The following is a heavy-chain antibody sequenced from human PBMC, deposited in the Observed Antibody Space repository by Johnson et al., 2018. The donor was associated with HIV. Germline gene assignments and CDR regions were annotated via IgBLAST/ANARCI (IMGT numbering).Heavy chain of an antibody. J-gene: IGHJ3*02. CDR2: IYTGGST. D-gene: IGHD3-10*01. V-gene: IGHV3-66*02. CDR1: GFTVSSNF. Sequence: VQLVESGGGLVQPGGSLRLSCAASGFTVSSNFMGWVRQAPGKGLEWVSSIYTGGSTYYADSVKGRFTISKDNSKNTVYLHMNSLRTEDTAVYSCARYLRFNRTVQGRSIISGTFDMWGHGTVLHVSS. CDR3: ARYLRFNRTVQGRSIISGTFDM.